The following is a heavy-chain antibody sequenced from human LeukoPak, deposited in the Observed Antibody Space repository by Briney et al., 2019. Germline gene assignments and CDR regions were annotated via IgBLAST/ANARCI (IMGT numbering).Heavy chain of an antibody. Sequence: PSETLSLTCTVSGGSISSGGYCWSWIRQHPGKGLEWIGYIYYSGSTYSNPSLKSRVTISVDTSKNQFSLNLSSVTAADTAVYYCARYCSSTNCYKGGFDPWGQGTLVTVSS. CDR1: GGSISSGGYC. V-gene: IGHV4-31*03. D-gene: IGHD2-2*02. J-gene: IGHJ5*02. CDR3: ARYCSSTNCYKGGFDP. CDR2: IYYSGST.